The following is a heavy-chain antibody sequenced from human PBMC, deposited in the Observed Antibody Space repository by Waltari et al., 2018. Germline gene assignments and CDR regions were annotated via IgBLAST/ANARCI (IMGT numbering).Heavy chain of an antibody. V-gene: IGHV3-43D*04. CDR3: VKGRYYDFWSAYPDY. Sequence: ELQLVESGGAVVQPGGSLRLSCSASGFPFDDHVMHWVRQAPGKGLEWVSVISWDGTNTYYVDSVKGRFTISRDNSKSTLYLQMSSLRAEDTALYYCVKGRYYDFWSAYPDYWGQGTLVTVSS. CDR1: GFPFDDHV. CDR2: ISWDGTNT. D-gene: IGHD3-3*01. J-gene: IGHJ4*02.